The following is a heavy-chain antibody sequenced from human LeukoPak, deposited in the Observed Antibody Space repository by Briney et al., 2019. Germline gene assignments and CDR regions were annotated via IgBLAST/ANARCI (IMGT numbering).Heavy chain of an antibody. Sequence: GASVKVSCKAPGGTFSSYAISWVRQAPGQGLEWMGGIIPIFGTANYGQKFQGRVTITADESTSTAYMELSSLRSEDTAVYYCARRDIVVVPAAIEYYYYGMDVWGQGTTVTVSS. V-gene: IGHV1-69*13. CDR1: GGTFSSYA. D-gene: IGHD2-2*01. CDR3: ARRDIVVVPAAIEYYYYGMDV. CDR2: IIPIFGTA. J-gene: IGHJ6*02.